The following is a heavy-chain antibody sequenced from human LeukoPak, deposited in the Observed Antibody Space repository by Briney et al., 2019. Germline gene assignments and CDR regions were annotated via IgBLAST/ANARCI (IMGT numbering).Heavy chain of an antibody. CDR1: GGSFSGYY. CDR3: ARHPRYDSSGYYYRGVDY. J-gene: IGHJ4*02. D-gene: IGHD3-22*01. V-gene: IGHV4-34*01. Sequence: SETLSLTCAVYGGSFSGYYWSWIRQPPGKGLEWIGEINHSGSTNYNPSLKSRVTISVDTSKNQFSLKLSSVTAADTAVYYCARHPRYDSSGYYYRGVDYWGQGTLVTVSS. CDR2: INHSGST.